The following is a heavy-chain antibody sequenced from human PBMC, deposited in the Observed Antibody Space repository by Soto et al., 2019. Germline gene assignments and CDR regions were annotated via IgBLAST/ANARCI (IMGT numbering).Heavy chain of an antibody. CDR3: AKDVSLRVWVYLGVDD. CDR1: GFTFDHYA. Sequence: EVHLVESGGGLVQPGRSLRLSCAASGFTFDHYAMQWVRQAPGKGLEWVSGINWNSGSVRYADSVKGRFTISRDNAKNTLHLQMNSLRVEDSAVYYCAKDVSLRVWVYLGVDDWGQGTLVTVSA. D-gene: IGHD6-13*01. V-gene: IGHV3-9*01. CDR2: INWNSGSV. J-gene: IGHJ4*02.